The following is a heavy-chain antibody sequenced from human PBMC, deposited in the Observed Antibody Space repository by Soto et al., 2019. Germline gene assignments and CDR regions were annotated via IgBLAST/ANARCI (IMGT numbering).Heavy chain of an antibody. Sequence: GGSLRLSCAASGFTFSSYWMSWVRQAPGKGLEWVANIKQDGSEKYYVDSVKGRFTISRDNAKNSLYLQMNSLRAEDTAVYYCARGVTTLEPRMLKYYYYYYYMDVWGKGTKVTVSS. CDR1: GFTFSSYW. J-gene: IGHJ6*03. V-gene: IGHV3-7*01. CDR2: IKQDGSEK. D-gene: IGHD4-17*01. CDR3: ARGVTTLEPRMLKYYYYYYYMDV.